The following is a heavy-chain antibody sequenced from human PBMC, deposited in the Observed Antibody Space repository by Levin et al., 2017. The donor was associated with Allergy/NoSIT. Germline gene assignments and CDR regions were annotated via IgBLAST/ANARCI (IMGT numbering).Heavy chain of an antibody. CDR3: AREGSTHSSGDYYYYYMDV. Sequence: GESLKISCAASGFTFSDYYMNWIRQAPGKGLEWLSSISSTRGYTKYADSVKGRFTIFRDNAKNSLYLQMNSLRAEDTAVYYCAREGSTHSSGDYYYYYMDVWGKGTTVTVSS. J-gene: IGHJ6*03. CDR2: ISSTRGYT. D-gene: IGHD6-19*01. V-gene: IGHV3-11*05. CDR1: GFTFSDYY.